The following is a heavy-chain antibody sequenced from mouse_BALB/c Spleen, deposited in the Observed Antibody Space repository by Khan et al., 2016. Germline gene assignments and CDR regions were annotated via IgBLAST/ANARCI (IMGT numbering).Heavy chain of an antibody. Sequence: QVQLKQSGPGLVAPSQSLSITCTVSGFSLTSYGVHWVRQPPGKGLAWLGVIWAGGSTNYNSALMSRLSISKDNSKSQVFLKMNSLQTDDTAMYYCARDMGGTWYFDVWGAGTTVTVSS. CDR2: IWAGGST. D-gene: IGHD4-1*01. J-gene: IGHJ1*01. CDR3: ARDMGGTWYFDV. V-gene: IGHV2-9*02. CDR1: GFSLTSYG.